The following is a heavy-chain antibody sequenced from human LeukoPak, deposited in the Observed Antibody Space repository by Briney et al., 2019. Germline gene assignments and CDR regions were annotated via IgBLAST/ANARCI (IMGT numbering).Heavy chain of an antibody. CDR3: ARDRSGGDY. J-gene: IGHJ4*02. Sequence: PSETLSLTCTVSGGSVSSGSYYWSWIRQPPGKGLEWIGYIYYSGSTSYNPSLKSRVTISVDTSKNQFSLKLISVTAADTAVYYCARDRSGGDYWGQGTLVTVSS. V-gene: IGHV4-61*01. CDR1: GGSVSSGSYY. CDR2: IYYSGST.